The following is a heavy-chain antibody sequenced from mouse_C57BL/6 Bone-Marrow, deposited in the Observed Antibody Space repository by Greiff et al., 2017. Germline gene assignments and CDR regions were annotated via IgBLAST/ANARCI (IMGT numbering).Heavy chain of an antibody. CDR3: ARRGAHYGSLDD. V-gene: IGHV1-52*01. J-gene: IGHJ2*01. CDR1: GYTFTSYW. D-gene: IGHD1-1*01. Sequence: QVQLQQPGAELVRPGSSVKLSCKASGYTFTSYWMHWVKQRPIQGLEWIGNIDPSDSETHYNQKFKDKATLTVDKSSSTAYMQLSSLTSEDSAVYYGARRGAHYGSLDDGGKGTTLTVSS. CDR2: IDPSDSET.